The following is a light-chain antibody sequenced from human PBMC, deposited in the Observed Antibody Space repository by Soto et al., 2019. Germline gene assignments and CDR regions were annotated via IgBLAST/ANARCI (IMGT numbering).Light chain of an antibody. CDR3: SSYTSRIPVI. V-gene: IGLV2-14*01. CDR2: EVT. J-gene: IGLJ2*01. Sequence: QSALTQPASVSGSPGQSITISCTGTASDVGYYNYVSWYQQHPGKAPKLIIYEVTNRPSGVSDRFSGSKSGNTASLTISWLQAEDEADYYCSSYTSRIPVIFGGGTKLTVL. CDR1: ASDVGYYNY.